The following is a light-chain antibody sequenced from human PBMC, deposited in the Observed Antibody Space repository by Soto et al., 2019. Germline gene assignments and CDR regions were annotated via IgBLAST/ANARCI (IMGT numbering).Light chain of an antibody. J-gene: IGKJ5*01. V-gene: IGKV3-15*01. CDR2: GAS. Sequence: ELVRTQSPATLSVSAGERATVSCRASQSVSSNLGWYQQKPGQAPRLLIYGASTRASGIPARFSGSGSGTECTLTIDSLQSEDFAVYYCQQYNKWPYTFGQGKRLEIK. CDR3: QQYNKWPYT. CDR1: QSVSSN.